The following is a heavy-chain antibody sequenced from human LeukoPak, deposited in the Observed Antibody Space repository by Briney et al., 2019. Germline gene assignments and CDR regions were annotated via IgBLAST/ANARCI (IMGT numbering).Heavy chain of an antibody. D-gene: IGHD1-26*01. Sequence: ASVKVSCKASGYTFTSYGISWVRQAPGQGLEWMGWISAYNGNTNYAQKLQGRVTMTTDTSTSTAYMELRSLRSDDTAVYYCAKDKTGRGSGSYLNWYFDLWGRGTLVTVSS. J-gene: IGHJ2*01. CDR3: AKDKTGRGSGSYLNWYFDL. CDR1: GYTFTSYG. V-gene: IGHV1-18*01. CDR2: ISAYNGNT.